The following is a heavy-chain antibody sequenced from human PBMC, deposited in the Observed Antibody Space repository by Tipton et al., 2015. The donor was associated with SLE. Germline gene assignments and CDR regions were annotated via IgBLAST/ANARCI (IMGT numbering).Heavy chain of an antibody. CDR3: ASLVVVPAATGDY. D-gene: IGHD2-2*01. CDR2: ISSSSSTI. CDR1: GFTSSSYS. V-gene: IGHV3-48*01. Sequence: SLRLSCAASGFTSSSYSMNWVRQAPGKGLEWVSYISSSSSTIYYADSVKGRFTISRDNAKNSLYLQMNSLRAEDMAVYYCASLVVVPAATGDYWGQGTLVTVSS. J-gene: IGHJ4*02.